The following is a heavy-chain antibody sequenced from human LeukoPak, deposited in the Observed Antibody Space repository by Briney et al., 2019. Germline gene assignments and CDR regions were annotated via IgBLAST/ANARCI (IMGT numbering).Heavy chain of an antibody. Sequence: SETLSLTCTVSSGSISSYYWNWIRQPPGKGLEWIGYIYYSGSTNSNPSLKSRVTMSLDTSKNQFSLKVSPVTAADTAVYYCARGSIYCGGDCYDAFDIWAKGQWSPSLQ. V-gene: IGHV4-59*01. CDR3: ARGSIYCGGDCYDAFDI. D-gene: IGHD2-21*02. CDR1: SGSISSYY. J-gene: IGHJ3*02. CDR2: IYYSGST.